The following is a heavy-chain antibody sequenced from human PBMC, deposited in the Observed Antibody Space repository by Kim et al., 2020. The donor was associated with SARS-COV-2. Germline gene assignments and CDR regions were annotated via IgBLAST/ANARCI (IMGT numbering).Heavy chain of an antibody. Sequence: ASVKVSCKASCYTFTSYGMHWVRQAPGQRLEWMGWINAGTGNTKYSQKFEGRVTITRDTSASTAYMELSSPRSEDTAVYYCARDHRYCRGSTCYGEAIDYWGQGTLVTVSS. CDR2: INAGTGNT. J-gene: IGHJ4*02. D-gene: IGHD2-15*01. CDR3: ARDHRYCRGSTCYGEAIDY. V-gene: IGHV1-3*01. CDR1: CYTFTSYG.